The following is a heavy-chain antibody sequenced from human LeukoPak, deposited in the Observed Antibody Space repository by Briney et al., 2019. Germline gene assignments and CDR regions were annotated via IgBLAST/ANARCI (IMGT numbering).Heavy chain of an antibody. CDR1: GYTFTSYG. CDR2: ISAYNGNT. V-gene: IGHV1-18*01. J-gene: IGHJ6*03. Sequence: ASVKVSCKASGYTFTSYGISWVRQAPGQGLEWMGWISAYNGNTNYAQKLQGRVTMTTDTSTSTAYMELRSLRSDDTAVYYCARLCYDFWSGYFNYYYYYMDVWGKGTTVTVSS. CDR3: ARLCYDFWSGYFNYYYYYMDV. D-gene: IGHD3-3*01.